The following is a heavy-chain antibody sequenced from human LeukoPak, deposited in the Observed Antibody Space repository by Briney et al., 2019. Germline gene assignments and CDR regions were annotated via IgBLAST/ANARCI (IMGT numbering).Heavy chain of an antibody. J-gene: IGHJ3*02. V-gene: IGHV3-30*02. CDR3: PVYVDDAFDI. D-gene: IGHD2/OR15-2a*01. Sequence: GGSLRLSRAASGFTFSSYGMHWVRQAPGKGLEWVAFIRYDGSNKCYADSVKGRFTISRDNSKNTLYLQMNSLRAEDTAVYYCPVYVDDAFDIWGQGTMVTVSS. CDR1: GFTFSSYG. CDR2: IRYDGSNK.